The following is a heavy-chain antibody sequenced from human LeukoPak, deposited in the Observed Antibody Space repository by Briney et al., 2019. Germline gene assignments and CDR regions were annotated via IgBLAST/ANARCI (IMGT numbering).Heavy chain of an antibody. CDR2: INPSGGST. Sequence: WMRIINPSGGSTSYAQNFQGRVTMTRDTSTSTVYMELSSLRSEDTAVYYCAGDSSGSPLDYWGQGTLVTVSS. D-gene: IGHD3-22*01. J-gene: IGHJ4*02. V-gene: IGHV1-46*01. CDR3: AGDSSGSPLDY.